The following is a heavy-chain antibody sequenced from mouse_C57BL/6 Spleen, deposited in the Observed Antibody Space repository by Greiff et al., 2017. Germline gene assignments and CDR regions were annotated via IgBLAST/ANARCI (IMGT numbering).Heavy chain of an antibody. Sequence: QVQLKQPGAELVMPGASVKLSCKASGYTFTSYWMHWVKQRPGQGLEWIGEIDPSDSYTNYNQKFKGKSTLTVDKSSSTAYMQLSSLTSEDSAVYYCARSGALSSFDYWGQGTTLTVSS. CDR2: IDPSDSYT. CDR1: GYTFTSYW. V-gene: IGHV1-69*01. J-gene: IGHJ2*01. D-gene: IGHD3-2*02. CDR3: ARSGALSSFDY.